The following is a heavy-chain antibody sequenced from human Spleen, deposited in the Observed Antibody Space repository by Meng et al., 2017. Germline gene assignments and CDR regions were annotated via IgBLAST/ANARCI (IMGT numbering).Heavy chain of an antibody. CDR1: GYTFTSYG. J-gene: IGHJ4*02. Sequence: ASVKVSCKASGYTFTSYGISWVRQAPGQGLEWMGWISAYKGNTNYAQKLQDRVTMTTDTSTSTAYMELRSLRSDDTAVYYCARGARFIAVAGNFDYWGQGTLVTVSS. CDR2: ISAYKGNT. V-gene: IGHV1-18*01. CDR3: ARGARFIAVAGNFDY. D-gene: IGHD6-19*01.